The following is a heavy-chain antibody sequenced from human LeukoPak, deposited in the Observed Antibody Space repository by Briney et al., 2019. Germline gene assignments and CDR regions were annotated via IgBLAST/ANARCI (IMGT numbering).Heavy chain of an antibody. CDR3: ASDATTVVTQA. CDR2: INPSGGST. V-gene: IGHV1-46*01. Sequence: ASVKVSCKASGYTFTSYYMHWVRQAPGQGLEWMGIINPSGGSTSYAQKFQGRVTMTRDMSTSTVYMELSSLRSEDTALYYCASDATTVVTQAWGQGTLVTVSS. J-gene: IGHJ4*02. CDR1: GYTFTSYY. D-gene: IGHD4-23*01.